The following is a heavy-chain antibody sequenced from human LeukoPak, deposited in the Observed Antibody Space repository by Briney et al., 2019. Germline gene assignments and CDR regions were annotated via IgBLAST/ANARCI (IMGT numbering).Heavy chain of an antibody. V-gene: IGHV3-21*01. CDR1: GVALSSDS. CDR3: ARDRIGYSGSYYGDAFDI. Sequence: GSLMVTCLVSGVALSSDSVKCVGQAAAKGMEWVSSISSSSSYIYYADSVKGRFTISRDNAKNSLYLQMNSLRAEDTAVYYCARDRIGYSGSYYGDAFDIWGQGTMVTVSS. CDR2: ISSSSSYI. J-gene: IGHJ3*02. D-gene: IGHD1-26*01.